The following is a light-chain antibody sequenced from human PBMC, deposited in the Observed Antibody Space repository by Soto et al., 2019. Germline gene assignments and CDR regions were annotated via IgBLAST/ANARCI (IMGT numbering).Light chain of an antibody. CDR3: ETWDTNTWV. V-gene: IGLV4-60*02. J-gene: IGLJ3*02. Sequence: QSVLTQSSSASASLGSSVKLTCTLSSGHSSYIIAWHQQQPGKAPRYLMKLEGSGSYNKGSGLPDRLSGSSSGADRYLTISSLQFEDEAGYYCETWDTNTWVFGGGTKRTVL. CDR2: LEGSGSY. CDR1: SGHSSYI.